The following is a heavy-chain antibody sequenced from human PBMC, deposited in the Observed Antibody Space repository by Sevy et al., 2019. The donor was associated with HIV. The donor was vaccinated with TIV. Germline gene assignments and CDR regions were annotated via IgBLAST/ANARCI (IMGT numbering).Heavy chain of an antibody. Sequence: GGSLRLSCAASGFTFDDYAMHWVHQAPGKGLEWVSLISWDGGSTYYADSVKGRFTISRDNIKNSLYLQMNSLRAEDTALYYCAKSVRGQYYYGMDVWGQGTTVTVSS. CDR1: GFTFDDYA. CDR3: AKSVRGQYYYGMDV. CDR2: ISWDGGST. V-gene: IGHV3-43D*03. J-gene: IGHJ6*02. D-gene: IGHD3-22*01.